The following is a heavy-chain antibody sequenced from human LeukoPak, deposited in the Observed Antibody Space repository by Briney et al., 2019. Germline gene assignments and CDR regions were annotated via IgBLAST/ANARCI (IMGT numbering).Heavy chain of an antibody. D-gene: IGHD2-15*01. V-gene: IGHV4-38-2*02. CDR3: AREHRISRWPVFDY. CDR2: IYHSGST. Sequence: SETLSLTCTVSGYSISSGYYWGWIRPPPGKGLEWIGSIYHSGSTNYNPSLKSRVTISVDTSKNQFSLKLSSVTAADTAVYYCAREHRISRWPVFDYWGQGTLVTVSS. J-gene: IGHJ4*02. CDR1: GYSISSGYY.